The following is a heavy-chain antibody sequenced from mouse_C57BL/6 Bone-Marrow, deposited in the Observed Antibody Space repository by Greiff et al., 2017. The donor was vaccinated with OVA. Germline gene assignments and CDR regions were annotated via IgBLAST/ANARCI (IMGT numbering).Heavy chain of an antibody. D-gene: IGHD1-1*01. Sequence: VQLQQSGAELAKPGASVKLSCKASGYTFTSYWMHWVKQRPGQGLEWIGYINPSSGYTKYNQKFKDKATLTADKSSSTAYMQLSSLTYEDAAVYYCARSPYYDGSPAWFAYWGQGTLVTVSA. V-gene: IGHV1-7*01. CDR2: INPSSGYT. CDR1: GYTFTSYW. J-gene: IGHJ3*01. CDR3: ARSPYYDGSPAWFAY.